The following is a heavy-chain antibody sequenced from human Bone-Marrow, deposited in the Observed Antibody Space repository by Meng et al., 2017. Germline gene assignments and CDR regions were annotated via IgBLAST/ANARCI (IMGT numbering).Heavy chain of an antibody. CDR2: ISGSGDST. CDR3: AKDPYPYSSSSYFDY. CDR1: KFTFSSYA. D-gene: IGHD6-6*01. V-gene: IGHV3-23*01. Sequence: GGSLRLSCAASKFTFSSYAMNWVRQAPGKGLEWVSAISGSGDSTYYADSVKGRFTISRDNSKNTLYLQMNSLRAEDTAVYYCAKDPYPYSSSSYFDYWGQGTLVTVSS. J-gene: IGHJ4*02.